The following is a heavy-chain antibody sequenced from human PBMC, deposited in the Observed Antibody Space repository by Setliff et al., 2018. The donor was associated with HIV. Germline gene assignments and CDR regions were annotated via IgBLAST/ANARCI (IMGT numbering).Heavy chain of an antibody. Sequence: PSETLSLTCTVSGGSISSYYWSWIRQPPGKGLEWLGYIYYSVSTNYNPSLKSRVIISVDTSKNQFSLKLSSVPAADTAVYYCASGEYSYGYRFDYWGQGTLVTVSS. D-gene: IGHD5-18*01. CDR1: GGSISSYY. CDR3: ASGEYSYGYRFDY. J-gene: IGHJ4*02. V-gene: IGHV4-59*01. CDR2: IYYSVST.